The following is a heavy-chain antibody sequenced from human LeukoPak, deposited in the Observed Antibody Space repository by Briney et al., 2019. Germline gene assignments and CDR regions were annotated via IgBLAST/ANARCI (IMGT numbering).Heavy chain of an antibody. J-gene: IGHJ3*02. CDR3: ARTGYVYGSGSPAQDAAGDI. CDR1: GGSISSYY. D-gene: IGHD3-10*01. V-gene: IGHV4-59*08. CDR2: IYYSGST. Sequence: SETLSLTCTVSGGSISSYYWSWIRQPPGKGLEWIGYIYYSGSTNYNPSLKSRVTISVDTSKNQFSLKLSSVTAAVTAVYYCARTGYVYGSGSPAQDAAGDIGGQGTMITVSS.